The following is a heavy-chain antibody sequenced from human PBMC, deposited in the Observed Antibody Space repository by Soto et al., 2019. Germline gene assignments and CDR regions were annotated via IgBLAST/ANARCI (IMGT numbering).Heavy chain of an antibody. Sequence: GGSLRLSCAASGFTFSDYYMSWIRQAPGKGLEWVSYISSSGSTIYYADSVKGRFTISRDNAKNTLYLQMNSLRAEDTAVYYCARVRGANPARRPKYYYYGMDVWGQGTTVTVSS. V-gene: IGHV3-11*01. J-gene: IGHJ6*02. CDR1: GFTFSDYY. CDR3: ARVRGANPARRPKYYYYGMDV. CDR2: ISSSGSTI. D-gene: IGHD6-6*01.